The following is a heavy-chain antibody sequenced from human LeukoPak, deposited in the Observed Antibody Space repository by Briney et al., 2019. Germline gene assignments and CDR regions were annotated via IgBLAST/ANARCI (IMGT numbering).Heavy chain of an antibody. CDR1: GFTFSSYA. CDR3: ARDQGLWFRELGSWDY. J-gene: IGHJ4*02. Sequence: GGSLRLSCAASGFTFSSYAMHWVRQAPGKGLEWVAVISYDGSNKYYADSVKGRLTISRDNSKNTLYLQMNSLRAEDTAVYYCARDQGLWFRELGSWDYWGQGTLVTVSS. CDR2: ISYDGSNK. V-gene: IGHV3-30*04. D-gene: IGHD3-10*01.